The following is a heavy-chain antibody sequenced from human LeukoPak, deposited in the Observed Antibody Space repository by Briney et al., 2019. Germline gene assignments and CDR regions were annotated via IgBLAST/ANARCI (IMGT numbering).Heavy chain of an antibody. V-gene: IGHV4-34*01. D-gene: IGHD6-13*01. CDR1: GGSFSGYY. CDR2: INHSGST. J-gene: IGHJ4*02. Sequence: NPSETLSLTCAVYGGSFSGYYWSWIRQPPGKGLEWIGEINHSGSTNYNPSLKSRVTISVDTSKNQFSLKLSSVTAADTAVYYCARGIAEYYFDYWGQGTLVTVSS. CDR3: ARGIAEYYFDY.